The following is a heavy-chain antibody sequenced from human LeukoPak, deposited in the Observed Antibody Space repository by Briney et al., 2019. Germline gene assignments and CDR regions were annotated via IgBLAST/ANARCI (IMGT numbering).Heavy chain of an antibody. Sequence: PSETLSLTCAVYGGSFSGYYWSWIRQPPGKGLEWIGEINHSGSTNYNPSLKSRVTISVDTSKNQFSLKLSSVTAADTAVYYCARGKAIAVAGTLGYFDYWGQGTLLTVSS. CDR2: INHSGST. J-gene: IGHJ4*02. D-gene: IGHD6-19*01. CDR3: ARGKAIAVAGTLGYFDY. V-gene: IGHV4-34*01. CDR1: GGSFSGYY.